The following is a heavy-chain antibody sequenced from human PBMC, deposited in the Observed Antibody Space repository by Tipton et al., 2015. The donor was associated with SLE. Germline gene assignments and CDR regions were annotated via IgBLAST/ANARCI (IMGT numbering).Heavy chain of an antibody. CDR3: ARELRAGYFDY. D-gene: IGHD3-10*01. J-gene: IGHJ4*02. CDR1: GGSFSGYY. CDR2: INHSGST. V-gene: IGHV4-34*01. Sequence: TLSLTCAVYGGSFSGYYWSWIRQPPGKGLEWIGEINHSGSTNYNPSPKSRVTISVDTSKNQFSLKLSSVTAADTAVYYCARELRAGYFDYWGQGTLVTVSS.